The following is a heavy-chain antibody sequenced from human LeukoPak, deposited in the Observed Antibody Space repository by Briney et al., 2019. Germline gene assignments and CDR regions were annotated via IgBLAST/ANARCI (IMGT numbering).Heavy chain of an antibody. D-gene: IGHD3-22*01. CDR2: IYHSGST. CDR1: GYSISSGYY. CDR3: ARVTYYFDSSGQSSPNWFDP. V-gene: IGHV4-38-2*02. J-gene: IGHJ5*02. Sequence: SETLSLTCTVSGYSISSGYYWGWIRQPPGKGLEWIGSIYHSGSTYYNPSLKSRVTISVDTSKNQFSLKLSSETAADTAVYYCARVTYYFDSSGQSSPNWFDPWGQGTLVTVSS.